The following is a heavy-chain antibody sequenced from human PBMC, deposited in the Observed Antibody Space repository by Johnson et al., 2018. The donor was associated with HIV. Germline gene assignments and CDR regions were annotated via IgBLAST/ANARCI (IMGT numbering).Heavy chain of an antibody. J-gene: IGHJ3*02. CDR2: IRYDGSNK. V-gene: IGHV3-30*02. Sequence: QMLLVESGGGVVQPGGSLRLSCAASGFTFSSYGMHWVRQAPGKGLEWVAFIRYDGSNKYYADSVKGRFTISRDNSKNTLYLQMNSLRAEETAVYYCARDLVVGDQSTPLTHAFDIWGQGTMVTVSS. D-gene: IGHD1-26*01. CDR1: GFTFSSYG. CDR3: ARDLVVGDQSTPLTHAFDI.